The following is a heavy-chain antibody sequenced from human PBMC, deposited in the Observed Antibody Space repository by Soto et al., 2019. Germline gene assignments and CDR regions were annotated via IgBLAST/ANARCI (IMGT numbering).Heavy chain of an antibody. CDR1: GYTFTSYG. CDR3: ASVGGLLLWFGGLSHIDY. D-gene: IGHD3-10*01. Sequence: QVQLVQSGAEVKKPGASVKVSCKASGYTFTSYGISWVRQAPGQGLEWMGWISAYNGNTNYAQKRQGRVTMTTATSTSTAYMELRSLRSDDTAVYYCASVGGLLLWFGGLSHIDYWGQGTLVTVSS. CDR2: ISAYNGNT. V-gene: IGHV1-18*01. J-gene: IGHJ4*02.